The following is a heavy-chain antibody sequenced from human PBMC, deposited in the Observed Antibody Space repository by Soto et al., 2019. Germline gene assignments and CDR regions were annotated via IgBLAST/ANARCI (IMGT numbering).Heavy chain of an antibody. CDR3: ARVSDSALVGADVDWFDP. J-gene: IGHJ5*02. Sequence: QVQLVESGGGVVQPGRSLRLSCAASGFTFSSYGMHWVRQAPGKGLEWVAVIWYDGSNKYYADSVKGRFTISRDNSKNTLYLQMNSLRAEDTAVYYCARVSDSALVGADVDWFDPWGQGTLVTVSS. D-gene: IGHD1-26*01. CDR2: IWYDGSNK. V-gene: IGHV3-33*01. CDR1: GFTFSSYG.